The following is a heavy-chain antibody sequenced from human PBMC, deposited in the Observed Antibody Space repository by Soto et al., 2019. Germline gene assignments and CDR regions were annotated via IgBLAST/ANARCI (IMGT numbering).Heavy chain of an antibody. D-gene: IGHD2-2*02. J-gene: IGHJ6*02. CDR2: IYYSGST. CDR1: GGSISSSSYY. Sequence: QLQLQESGPGLVKPSETLSLTCTVSGGSISSSSYYWGWIRQPPGKGLEWIGSIYYSGSTYYNPVPQGWVPLSVETSQNPFSREARSVAAGGPAGFYLGNTPKDFYGLDVWGQGTTVTVSS. CDR3: GNTPKDFYGLDV. V-gene: IGHV4-39*01.